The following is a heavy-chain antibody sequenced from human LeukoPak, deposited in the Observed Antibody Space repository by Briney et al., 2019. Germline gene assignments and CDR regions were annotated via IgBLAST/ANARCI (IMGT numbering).Heavy chain of an antibody. V-gene: IGHV4-39*01. J-gene: IGHJ4*02. CDR3: ARFRRDYYDSSGFDY. Sequence: SETLSLTCTVSGGSISSSSYYWGWIRQPPGKGLEWIGSIYYSGSTYYNPSLKSRVTISVDTSKNQFSLKLSSVTAADTAVYYCARFRRDYYDSSGFDYWGQGTLVTVSS. D-gene: IGHD3-22*01. CDR1: GGSISSSSYY. CDR2: IYYSGST.